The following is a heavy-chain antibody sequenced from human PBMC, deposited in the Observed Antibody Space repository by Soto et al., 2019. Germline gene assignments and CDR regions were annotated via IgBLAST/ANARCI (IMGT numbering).Heavy chain of an antibody. J-gene: IGHJ6*02. D-gene: IGHD6-6*01. CDR1: GGSISSYY. CDR2: IYYSGST. CDR3: ARVSFDPSRYYYYGMDV. Sequence: SETLSLTCTVSGGSISSYYWSCIRQPPGKGLEWIGYIYYSGSTNYNPSLKSRVTISVDTSKNQFSLKLSSVTAADTAVYYCARVSFDPSRYYYYGMDVWGQGTTVTVSS. V-gene: IGHV4-59*01.